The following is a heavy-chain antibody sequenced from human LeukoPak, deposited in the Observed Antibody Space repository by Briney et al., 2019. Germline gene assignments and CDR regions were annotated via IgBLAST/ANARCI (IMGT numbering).Heavy chain of an antibody. V-gene: IGHV1-18*01. CDR3: ARDRRVTYYYDSSGYYYGY. Sequence: GASVKVSCKASGYTFTSYGISWVRQAPGQGLEWMGWISAYNGNTNYAQKLQGRVTMTTDTSTSTAYMELRSLRSDDTAVYYCARDRRVTYYYDSSGYYYGYWGQGTLVTVSS. CDR2: ISAYNGNT. J-gene: IGHJ4*02. CDR1: GYTFTSYG. D-gene: IGHD3-22*01.